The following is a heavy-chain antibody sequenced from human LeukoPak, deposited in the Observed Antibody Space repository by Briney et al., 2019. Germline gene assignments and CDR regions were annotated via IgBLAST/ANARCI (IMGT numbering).Heavy chain of an antibody. J-gene: IGHJ4*02. V-gene: IGHV1-8*03. D-gene: IGHD1-26*01. Sequence: ASVKVSCKASGYSFTTYDINWVRQATGQGLEWMGWMYLKSGYTDYAQKFQGRVTLTRDTSTSTVYMELSSLRSEDTAVYYCARVAGSIDYWGQGTLVPVSS. CDR1: GYSFTTYD. CDR3: ARVAGSIDY. CDR2: MYLKSGYT.